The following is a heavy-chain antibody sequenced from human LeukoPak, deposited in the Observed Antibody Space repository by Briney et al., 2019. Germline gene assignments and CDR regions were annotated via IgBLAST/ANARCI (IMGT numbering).Heavy chain of an antibody. D-gene: IGHD1-26*01. CDR1: GFTFSDYS. CDR2: ISSRSIYI. J-gene: IGHJ5*02. V-gene: IGHV3-21*01. Sequence: PGGSLRLSCAASGFTFSDYSMNWVRQAPGEGLEWVSSISSRSIYIHYADPVKGRFTISRDNVKNSLFLQMNSLRAEDTAVYYCARDSRHHRFLYWDWFDPWGQGTLVTVSS. CDR3: ARDSRHHRFLYWDWFDP.